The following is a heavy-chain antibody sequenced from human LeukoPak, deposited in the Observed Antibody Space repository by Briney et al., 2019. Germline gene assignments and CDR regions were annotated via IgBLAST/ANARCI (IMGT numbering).Heavy chain of an antibody. CDR3: ARESAFDI. CDR1: AFTFSSYW. V-gene: IGHV3-74*01. CDR2: INSDGSST. Sequence: GRSLRLSCAASAFTFSSYWTHWVRQGPGKGLVWVSRINSDGSSTIHADSVKGRFTLSRDNAKNTLYLQMNSLRAEDTAVYYCARESAFDIWGQGTMVTVSS. J-gene: IGHJ3*02.